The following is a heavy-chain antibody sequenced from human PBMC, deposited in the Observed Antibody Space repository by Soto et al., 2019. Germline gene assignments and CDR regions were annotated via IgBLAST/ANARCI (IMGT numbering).Heavy chain of an antibody. J-gene: IGHJ4*02. Sequence: SQTLSLTFAISGDSVSSNTSAWNWISSSPSGGLEWLGRTYYRSNWRHDYAVSVKSRITVNPDTSKNHFSLQLNSVTPDDTAVYYCARGVAGSGFDLWGQGTLVTVSS. CDR2: TYYRSNWRH. CDR1: GDSVSSNTSA. CDR3: ARGVAGSGFDL. V-gene: IGHV6-1*01. D-gene: IGHD6-19*01.